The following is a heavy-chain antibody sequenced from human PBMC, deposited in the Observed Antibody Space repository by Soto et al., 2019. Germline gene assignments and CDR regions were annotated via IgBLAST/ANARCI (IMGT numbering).Heavy chain of an antibody. CDR3: SRVDPGETSPFDH. CDR1: GYIFTSYY. J-gene: IGHJ4*01. V-gene: IGHV1-46*03. CDR2: INPFDGSR. Sequence: ASVKVSCKASGYIFTSYYIHWVRQAPGQGLEWLGWINPFDGSRMFAQSFQGRVTMTRDTSTSTVYMEVSSLRSEDTAVYYCSRVDPGETSPFDHWG. D-gene: IGHD3-10*01.